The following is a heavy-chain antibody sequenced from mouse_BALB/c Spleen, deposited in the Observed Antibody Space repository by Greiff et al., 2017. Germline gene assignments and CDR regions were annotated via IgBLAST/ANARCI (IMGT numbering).Heavy chain of an antibody. V-gene: IGHV5-17*02. CDR3: AGGRGYAMDY. CDR1: GFTFSSFG. CDR2: ISSGSSTI. J-gene: IGHJ4*01. Sequence: EVQGVESGGGLVQPGGSRKLSCAASGFTFSSFGMHWVRQAPEKGLEWVAYISSGSSTIYYADTVKGRFTISRDNPKNTLFLQMTSLRSEDTAMYDCAGGRGYAMDYWGQGTSVTVSS.